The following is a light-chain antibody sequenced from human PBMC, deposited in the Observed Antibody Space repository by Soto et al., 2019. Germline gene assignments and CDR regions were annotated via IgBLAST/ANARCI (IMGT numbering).Light chain of an antibody. CDR3: QQYDSFSST. CDR2: DAS. V-gene: IGKV1-5*01. CDR1: QSISSW. Sequence: DIQMTQSPSTLSASVGDGVTITCRASQSISSWLAWYQQKPGKAPKLLIYDASSLESGVPSRFSGSGSGTEFTLTISSPQPDDFATYYCQQYDSFSSTFGQGTRLEIK. J-gene: IGKJ5*01.